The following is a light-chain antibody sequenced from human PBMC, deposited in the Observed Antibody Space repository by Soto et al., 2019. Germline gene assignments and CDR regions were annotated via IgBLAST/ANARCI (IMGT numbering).Light chain of an antibody. Sequence: EVVMTQSPATLSVSPGERVTFSCRASQSVTTNLAWYQHKPGQSPRLLISDASTGASGIPPRFSGSGSGTEFTLTIDRLQSADFAVYYCQQYNNWPAITFGQGTRLEIK. J-gene: IGKJ5*01. CDR1: QSVTTN. CDR2: DAS. V-gene: IGKV3-15*01. CDR3: QQYNNWPAIT.